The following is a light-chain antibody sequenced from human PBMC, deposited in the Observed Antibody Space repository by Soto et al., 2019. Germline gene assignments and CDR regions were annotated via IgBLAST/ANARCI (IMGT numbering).Light chain of an antibody. V-gene: IGKV3D-15*01. CDR1: ESVSSN. CDR3: QQYHNWVT. CDR2: VAS. Sequence: VMTQSPGTLPVSPGETVTLSCGASESVSSNLAWYQQKPGQAPSLLIYVASTRATGIPARFSGSGSGTEFTLTISSLQSEDFAVYYCQQYHNWVTFGGGTKVEIK. J-gene: IGKJ4*01.